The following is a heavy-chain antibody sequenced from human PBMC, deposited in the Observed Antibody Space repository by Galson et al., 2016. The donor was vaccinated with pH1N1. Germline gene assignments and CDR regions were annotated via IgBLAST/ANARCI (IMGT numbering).Heavy chain of an antibody. Sequence: FTCAGSGCTFSDYYMSWIRQAPGKGLEWVSYISPSGSTIYYADSVKGRFTIPRDNAKNSLYLQMNSLRSEDTAVYYCARELSCYPPCFYYYGMDVWGQGTTVTVSS. CDR3: ARELSCYPPCFYYYGMDV. J-gene: IGHJ6*02. CDR1: GCTFSDYY. V-gene: IGHV3-11*04. D-gene: IGHD5-12*01. CDR2: ISPSGSTI.